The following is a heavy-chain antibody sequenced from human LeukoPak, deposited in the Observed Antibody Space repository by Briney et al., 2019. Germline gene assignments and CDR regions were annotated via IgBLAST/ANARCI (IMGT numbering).Heavy chain of an antibody. CDR2: IYYSGST. V-gene: IGHV4-59*01. CDR3: ARYGTVTTDFDY. Sequence: SETLSPTCTVSGGSISSYYWSWIRQPPGEGVEWIGYIYYSGSTNYNPSLKSRVTISVDTSKNQFSLKLSSVTAAGTAVYYCARYGTVTTDFDYWGQGTLVTVSS. CDR1: GGSISSYY. D-gene: IGHD4-17*01. J-gene: IGHJ4*02.